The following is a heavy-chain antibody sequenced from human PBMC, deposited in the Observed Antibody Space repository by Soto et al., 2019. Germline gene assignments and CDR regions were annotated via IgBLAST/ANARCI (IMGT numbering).Heavy chain of an antibody. J-gene: IGHJ4*02. V-gene: IGHV1-69*01. Sequence: QVQLVQSGAEVKMPGSSVKVSCKASGGTFSNYGISWVRQAPGQWLEWMGGIIPILGSTKSAQSFQGRVTFTADESTTTAYMELSSLRSEDTAVYYCARDRWSDSSGYYYESGYWGQGTLVTVSS. CDR2: IIPILGST. CDR1: GGTFSNYG. CDR3: ARDRWSDSSGYYYESGY. D-gene: IGHD3-22*01.